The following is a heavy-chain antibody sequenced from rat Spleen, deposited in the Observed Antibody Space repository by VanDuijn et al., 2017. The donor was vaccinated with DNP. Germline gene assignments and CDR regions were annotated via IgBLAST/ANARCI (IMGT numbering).Heavy chain of an antibody. CDR2: INSGGSRT. Sequence: EVQLVESGGGLVQPGRSLKLSCAASGFTFSNYDMAWVRQAPTKGLQWVASINSGGSRTYYRDSVKGRFAISRDNAKSTLYLQMNSLRSEDMATYYCIRWNSGHFDYWGQGVMVTVSS. CDR1: GFTFSNYD. D-gene: IGHD4-3*01. J-gene: IGHJ2*01. V-gene: IGHV5-25*01. CDR3: IRWNSGHFDY.